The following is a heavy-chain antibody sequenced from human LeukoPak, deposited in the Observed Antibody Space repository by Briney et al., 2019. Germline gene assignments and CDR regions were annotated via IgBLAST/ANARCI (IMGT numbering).Heavy chain of an antibody. CDR3: ARIHGSGSPWCPIDY. CDR2: IYYSGST. CDR1: GGSISSYY. V-gene: IGHV4-59*01. D-gene: IGHD3-10*01. J-gene: IGHJ4*02. Sequence: SETLSLTCAVSGGSISSYYWSWIRQPPGKGLEWIGYIYYSGSTNYNPSLKSRVTISVDTSKNQFSLKLSSVTAADTAVYYCARIHGSGSPWCPIDYWGQGTLVTVSS.